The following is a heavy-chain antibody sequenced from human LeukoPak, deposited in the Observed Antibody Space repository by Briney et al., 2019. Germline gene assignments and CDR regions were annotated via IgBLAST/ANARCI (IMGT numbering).Heavy chain of an antibody. CDR2: IYSGGST. CDR1: GFTVSSNY. J-gene: IGHJ4*02. CDR3: TKGELLLSASDF. D-gene: IGHD2-15*01. V-gene: IGHV3-66*01. Sequence: GGSLRLSCAASGFTVSSNYMSWVRQAPGKGLEWVSVIYSGGSTYYADSVKGRFTISRDNSKNTLYLQMNSLRAEDTAVYYCTKGELLLSASDFWGQGTLVTVSS.